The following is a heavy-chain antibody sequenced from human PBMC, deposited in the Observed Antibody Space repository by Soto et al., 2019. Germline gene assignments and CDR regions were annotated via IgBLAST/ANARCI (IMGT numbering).Heavy chain of an antibody. CDR3: AKSYYYDSSGFDAFDI. J-gene: IGHJ3*02. V-gene: IGHV3-23*01. Sequence: PGGSLRLSCAASGFTFSSYAMSWVRQAPGKGLEWVSAISGSGGSTYYADSVKGRFTISRDNSKNTLYLQMNSLRAEDTAVYYCAKSYYYDSSGFDAFDIWGQGTMVTV. D-gene: IGHD3-22*01. CDR2: ISGSGGST. CDR1: GFTFSSYA.